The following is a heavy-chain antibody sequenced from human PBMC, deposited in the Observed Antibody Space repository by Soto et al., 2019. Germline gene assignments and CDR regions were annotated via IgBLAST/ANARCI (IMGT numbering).Heavy chain of an antibody. CDR3: ACTRNGGVADSFDS. CDR1: GFTFSRHA. Sequence: PGGSLRLSCAASGFTFSRHAIHWVRLTPGRGLEWVLAISRDGSYIYYTDSVKGRFTVSRDNSKNTVFVQMNRLIPDDTALYFCACTRNGGVADSFDSWGQGTRVTVSS. V-gene: IGHV3-30*04. CDR2: ISRDGSYI. J-gene: IGHJ5*01. D-gene: IGHD3-3*01.